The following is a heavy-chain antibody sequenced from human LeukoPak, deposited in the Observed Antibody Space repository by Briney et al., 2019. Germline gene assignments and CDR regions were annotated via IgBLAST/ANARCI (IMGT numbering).Heavy chain of an antibody. CDR3: ARDHGMDV. CDR1: GYTFTGHY. CDR2: ISPNSGGT. Sequence: ASVKVSCKASGYTFTGHYMHWVRQAPGQGLEWMGRISPNSGGTHYAQKFQGRVTMTRDTSINTAYMELDRLTSDDTAVYYCARDHGMDVWGQGTTVTVSS. J-gene: IGHJ6*02. V-gene: IGHV1-2*06.